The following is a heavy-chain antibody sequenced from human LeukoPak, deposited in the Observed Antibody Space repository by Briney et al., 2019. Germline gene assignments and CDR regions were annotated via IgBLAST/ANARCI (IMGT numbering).Heavy chain of an antibody. D-gene: IGHD4-23*01. J-gene: IGHJ3*02. CDR3: ATSRTDYGGNFDI. CDR1: GGSISSYY. CDR2: IYYSGST. V-gene: IGHV4-59*01. Sequence: SETLSLTCTVSGGSISSYYWSWIRQPPGKGLEWIGYIYYSGSTNYNPSLKSRVTISVDTSKNQFSLKLSPVTAADTAVYYSATSRTDYGGNFDIWGQGTMVTVSS.